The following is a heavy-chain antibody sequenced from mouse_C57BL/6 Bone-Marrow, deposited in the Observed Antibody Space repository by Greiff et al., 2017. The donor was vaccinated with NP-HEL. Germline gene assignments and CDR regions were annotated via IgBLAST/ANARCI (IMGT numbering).Heavy chain of an antibody. J-gene: IGHJ2*01. D-gene: IGHD1-1*01. CDR2: INPYNGGT. V-gene: IGHV1-19*01. CDR3: ARSPFSTTVGAFDY. Sequence: EVQLQQSGPVLVKPGASVKMSCKASGYTFTDYYMNWVKQSHGKSLEWIGVINPYNGGTSYNQKFKGKATLTVDKSSSTAYMELNSLTSEDSAVYYCARSPFSTTVGAFDYWGQGTTLTVSS. CDR1: GYTFTDYY.